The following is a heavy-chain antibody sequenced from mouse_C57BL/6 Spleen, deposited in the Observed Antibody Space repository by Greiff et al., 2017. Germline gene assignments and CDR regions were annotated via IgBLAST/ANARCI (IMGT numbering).Heavy chain of an antibody. D-gene: IGHD1-1*01. J-gene: IGHJ2*01. Sequence: VQLKQSGAELVRPGASVKLSCTASGLNIKDYYMHWVKQRPEQGLEWIGRIDPEDGDTEYAPKFQGKATMTADTSSNTAYLQLSSLTSEDTAVYYCTTSYYYGSPYYFDYWGQGTTLTVSS. V-gene: IGHV14-1*01. CDR2: IDPEDGDT. CDR3: TTSYYYGSPYYFDY. CDR1: GLNIKDYY.